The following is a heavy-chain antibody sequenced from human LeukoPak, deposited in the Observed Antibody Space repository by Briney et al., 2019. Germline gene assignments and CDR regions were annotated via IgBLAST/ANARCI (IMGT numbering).Heavy chain of an antibody. J-gene: IGHJ4*02. CDR3: ARAEIKLYNQRRYYFDY. Sequence: SETLSLTCAVYGGSFSDYYWSWIRQPPGKGLEWIGEINHSGSTNYNPSLKSRVTISVDTSKNQFSLKLSSVTAADTAVYYCARAEIKLYNQRRYYFDYWGQGTLVTVSS. V-gene: IGHV4-34*01. CDR2: INHSGST. CDR1: GGSFSDYY. D-gene: IGHD3-16*02.